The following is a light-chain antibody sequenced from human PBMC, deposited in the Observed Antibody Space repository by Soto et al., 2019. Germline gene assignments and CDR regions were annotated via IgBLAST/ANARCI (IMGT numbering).Light chain of an antibody. CDR3: QKYNSAPWT. CDR2: AAS. Sequence: DIPMTQSPSSLSASVGDTVTITCRASQGISNYLAWYQQKPGKVPKLLIYAASTLLSGVPSRFSGSGSGTDFTLTISSLQPEDVATYYCQKYNSAPWTFGQGTKVEIK. V-gene: IGKV1-27*01. CDR1: QGISNY. J-gene: IGKJ1*01.